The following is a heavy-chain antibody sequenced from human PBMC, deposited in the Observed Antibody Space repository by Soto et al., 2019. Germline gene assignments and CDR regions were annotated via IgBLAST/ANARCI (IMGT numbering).Heavy chain of an antibody. CDR2: VSPLFDTA. V-gene: IGHV1-69*01. J-gene: IGHJ6*02. D-gene: IGHD5-18*01. CDR1: GGIFTNHA. CDR3: ATGGHNDGYNFVPGMDV. Sequence: QVQVVQSGAEVKKPGSSVKVSCKVSGGIFTNHALSWVRQAPGQGLEWLGGVSPLFDTAYYAQSFRGRLRTSADGATTAAYMERSGLTSADTAVDFCATGGHNDGYNFVPGMDVWGQETTVTVS.